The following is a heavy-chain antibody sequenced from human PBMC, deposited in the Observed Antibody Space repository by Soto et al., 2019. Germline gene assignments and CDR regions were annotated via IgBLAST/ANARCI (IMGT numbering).Heavy chain of an antibody. CDR1: GFTFNKYD. CDR3: AKDQVFGSGSYLEPAFDY. J-gene: IGHJ4*02. CDR2: ISGSGGST. D-gene: IGHD3-10*01. V-gene: IGHV3-23*01. Sequence: LRLSCAASGFTFNKYDMSWVRQAPGKGLEWVSTISGSGGSTYYADSVKGRFTISRDNSKNTLYLQMNSLRAEDTAIYYCAKDQVFGSGSYLEPAFDYWGQGTLVTVSS.